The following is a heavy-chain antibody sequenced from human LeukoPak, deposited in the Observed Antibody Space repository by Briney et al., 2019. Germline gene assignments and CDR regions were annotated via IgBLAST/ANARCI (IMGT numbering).Heavy chain of an antibody. J-gene: IGHJ4*02. D-gene: IGHD3-9*01. CDR3: ARVGYDILTGYPYYFDY. CDR2: IKQDGSEK. V-gene: IGHV3-7*01. Sequence: PGGSLRLSCAASGFTVSSNYMSWVRQAPGKGLEWVANIKQDGSEKYYVDSVKGRFTISRDNAKNSLYLQMNSLRAEDTAVYYCARVGYDILTGYPYYFDYWGQGTLVTVSS. CDR1: GFTVSSNY.